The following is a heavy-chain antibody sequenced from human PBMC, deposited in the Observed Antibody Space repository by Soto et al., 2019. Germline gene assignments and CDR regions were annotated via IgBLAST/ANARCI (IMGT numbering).Heavy chain of an antibody. CDR2: IYYIGAY. Sequence: TLSLTCSVSGASVSSYYWSWVRQPPGKGLEWIGYIYYIGAYNYNPSLKSRVTISVDTSKNQFSLKLTSVTAADTAVYYCARTPETRDWLDPWGQGTLVTVSS. CDR1: GASVSSYY. V-gene: IGHV4-59*02. D-gene: IGHD1-7*01. CDR3: ARTPETRDWLDP. J-gene: IGHJ5*02.